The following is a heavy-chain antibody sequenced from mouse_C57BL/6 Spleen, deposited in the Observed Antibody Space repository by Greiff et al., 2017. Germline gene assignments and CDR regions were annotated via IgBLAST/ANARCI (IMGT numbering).Heavy chain of an antibody. J-gene: IGHJ1*03. CDR2: SRNKANDYTT. CDR3: ARVPYGFWYFDV. D-gene: IGHD2-2*01. Sequence: EVQRVESGGGLVQSGRSLRLSCATSGFTFSDFYMEWVRQAPGKGLEWIAASRNKANDYTTEYSASVKGRFIVSRDTSQSILYLQMNALRAEDTAIYYCARVPYGFWYFDVWGTGTTVTVSS. CDR1: GFTFSDFY. V-gene: IGHV7-1*01.